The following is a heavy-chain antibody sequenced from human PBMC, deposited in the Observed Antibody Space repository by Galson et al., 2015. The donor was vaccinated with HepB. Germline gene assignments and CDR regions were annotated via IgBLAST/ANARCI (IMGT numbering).Heavy chain of an antibody. D-gene: IGHD6-6*01. Sequence: SLRLSCAASGFTFSSYGMHWVRQAPGKGLEWVAVISYDGSNKYYADSVKGRFTISRDNSKNTLYLQMNSLRAEDTAVYYCARNKAARLFYMDVWGKGTTVTVSS. CDR1: GFTFSSYG. CDR3: ARNKAARLFYMDV. CDR2: ISYDGSNK. V-gene: IGHV3-30*03. J-gene: IGHJ6*03.